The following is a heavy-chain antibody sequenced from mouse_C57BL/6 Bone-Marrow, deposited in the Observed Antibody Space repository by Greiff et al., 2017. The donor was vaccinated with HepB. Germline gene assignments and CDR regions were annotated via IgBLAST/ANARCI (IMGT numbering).Heavy chain of an antibody. Sequence: VMLVESGPGLVQPSQSLSITCTVSGFSLTSYGVHWVRQSPGKGLEWLGVIWSGGSTDYNAAFISRLSISKDNSKSQVFFKMNSLQADDTAIYYCARNKGYSNFYYAMDYGGQGTSVTVSS. V-gene: IGHV2-2*01. CDR3: ARNKGYSNFYYAMDY. CDR1: GFSLTSYG. J-gene: IGHJ4*01. CDR2: IWSGGST. D-gene: IGHD2-5*01.